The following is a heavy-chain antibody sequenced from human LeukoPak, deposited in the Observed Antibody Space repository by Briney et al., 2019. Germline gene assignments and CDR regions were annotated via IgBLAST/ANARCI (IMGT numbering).Heavy chain of an antibody. CDR2: ISPNSGAT. V-gene: IGHV1-2*02. CDR1: EYTFTGHY. J-gene: IGHJ4*02. Sequence: ASVKVSCKASEYTFTGHYMHWVRQAPGQGLEWMGWISPNSGATKYAQKFQGRVTMTTDTSTSTAYMELRSLRSDDTAVYYCARDGIAVAGTEFDYWGQGTLVTVSS. CDR3: ARDGIAVAGTEFDY. D-gene: IGHD6-19*01.